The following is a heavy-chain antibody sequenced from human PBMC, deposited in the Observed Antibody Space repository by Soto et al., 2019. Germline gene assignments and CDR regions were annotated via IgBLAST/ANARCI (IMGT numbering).Heavy chain of an antibody. CDR3: ARVSGIVVVPTAKDPHYYYMDV. V-gene: IGHV4-31*03. CDR1: GGSISGGPYY. J-gene: IGHJ6*03. Sequence: QVQLQESGPGLVKPSQTLSLTCTVSGGSISGGPYYWTWIRQHPGSGLEWIGYIYYTGSTSYNPSLKSRMIMSVDTSNNQLSLKLSSVTAADTAVYFCARVSGIVVVPTAKDPHYYYMDVWGKGTTVTVSS. CDR2: IYYTGST. D-gene: IGHD2-2*01.